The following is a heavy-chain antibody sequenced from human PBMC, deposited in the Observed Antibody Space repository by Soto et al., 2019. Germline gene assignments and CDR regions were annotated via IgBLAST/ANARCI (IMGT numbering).Heavy chain of an antibody. Sequence: PGGSLRLSCAASLFTFSSYSMNWVRQAPGKGLEWVSYISSSSRNIYYADSVKGRFTISRDNAKNSLYLQMNSLRDDDTAVYYCARGVWGTYGFDIWGQGTMVTVSS. CDR1: LFTFSSYS. CDR3: ARGVWGTYGFDI. D-gene: IGHD7-27*01. J-gene: IGHJ3*02. V-gene: IGHV3-48*02. CDR2: ISSSSRNI.